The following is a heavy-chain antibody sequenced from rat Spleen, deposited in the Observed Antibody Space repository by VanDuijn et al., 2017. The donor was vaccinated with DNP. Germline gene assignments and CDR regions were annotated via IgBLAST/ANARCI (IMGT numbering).Heavy chain of an antibody. CDR2: IIYDGSRT. J-gene: IGHJ2*01. CDR3: TSNPHIRTAAPFDY. D-gene: IGHD3-8*01. V-gene: IGHV5-7*01. CDR1: GFTFSDYY. Sequence: EVLLVESDGGLVQPGRSLKLSCAVSGFTFSDYYMAWVRQTPETGLEWVANIIYDGSRTHYRDSVKGRFTISRDNSKNILYLQVNSLRSEDTATYYCTSNPHIRTAAPFDYWGQGVMVTVSS.